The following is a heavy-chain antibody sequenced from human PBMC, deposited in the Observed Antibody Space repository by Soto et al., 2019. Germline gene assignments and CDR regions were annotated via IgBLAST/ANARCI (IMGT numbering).Heavy chain of an antibody. CDR3: ARAKDIVVVPALSWFDP. D-gene: IGHD2-2*01. CDR2: IYYSGST. Sequence: SETLSLTCTVSGGSISSGGYYWSWIRQHPGKGLEWIGYIYYSGSTYYNPSLKSRVTISVDPSKNQFSLKLSSVTAADTAVYYCARAKDIVVVPALSWFDPWGQGTLVTVSS. CDR1: GGSISSGGYY. V-gene: IGHV4-31*03. J-gene: IGHJ5*02.